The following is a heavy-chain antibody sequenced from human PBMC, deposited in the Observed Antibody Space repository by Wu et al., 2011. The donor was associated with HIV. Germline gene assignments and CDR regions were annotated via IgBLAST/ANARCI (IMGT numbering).Heavy chain of an antibody. Sequence: QVHLVQSGAEVRRPGSSVKVXCKASTGTLNSQTINWMRQAPGQGLEWVGGIRPLLETPHFAQKFQGRVSITTDGSTNTAFMELRSLRAEDSAVYYCAREAEGRAGFAPRFDSWGQGTLVTVSS. CDR1: TGTLNSQT. D-gene: IGHD6-19*01. CDR2: IRPLLETP. CDR3: AREAEGRAGFAPRFDS. J-gene: IGHJ5*01. V-gene: IGHV1-69*16.